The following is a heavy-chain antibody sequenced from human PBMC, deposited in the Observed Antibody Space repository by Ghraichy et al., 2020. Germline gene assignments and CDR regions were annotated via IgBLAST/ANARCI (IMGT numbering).Heavy chain of an antibody. CDR3: VWGQQLGS. J-gene: IGHJ5*01. CDR1: GFTFSNYA. V-gene: IGHV3-23*01. Sequence: GGSLRLSCAASGFTFSNYAMSWVRQAPGKGLEWVSFISRSGGSTYYADSVKGRFIISRDNSKDTLYLQMNSLIAEDTALYYCVWGQQLGSWGQGTLVTVSS. D-gene: IGHD6-13*01. CDR2: ISRSGGST.